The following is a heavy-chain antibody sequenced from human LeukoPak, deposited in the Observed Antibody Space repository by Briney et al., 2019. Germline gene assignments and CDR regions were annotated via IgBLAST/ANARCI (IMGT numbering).Heavy chain of an antibody. D-gene: IGHD6-6*01. V-gene: IGHV5-51*01. CDR2: IYPGDSDT. J-gene: IGHJ5*02. Sequence: GESLKISCKGSGYSFTSYWIGWVRQMPGKGLEWMGIIYPGDSDTRYSSSFQGQVTISADKSISTAYLQWSSLKASDTAMYYCARTSIAARLPYNWFDPWGQGTLATVSS. CDR3: ARTSIAARLPYNWFDP. CDR1: GYSFTSYW.